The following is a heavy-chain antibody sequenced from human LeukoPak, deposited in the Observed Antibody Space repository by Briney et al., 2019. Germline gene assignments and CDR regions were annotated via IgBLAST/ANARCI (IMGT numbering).Heavy chain of an antibody. J-gene: IGHJ6*03. D-gene: IGHD7-27*01. Sequence: SETLSLTCTVSGGSISSYYWSWIRQPVGKGLEWIGRFYPGGSTNYNPSLKSRVTMSVDTSKNQFSLKLSSVTAADTAVYYCARETGYYYYYMDVWGKGTTVTISS. CDR2: FYPGGST. CDR3: ARETGYYYYYMDV. CDR1: GGSISSYY. V-gene: IGHV4-4*07.